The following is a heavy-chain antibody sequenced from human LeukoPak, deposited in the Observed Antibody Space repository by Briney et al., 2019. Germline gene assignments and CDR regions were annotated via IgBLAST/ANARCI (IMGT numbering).Heavy chain of an antibody. CDR2: IWSGGSNK. V-gene: IGHV3-33*08. D-gene: IGHD2-2*01. CDR1: GFTFSSYG. J-gene: IGHJ6*03. Sequence: GGSLRLSCAASGFTFSSYGIHWVRQAPGKGLEWVAIIWSGGSNKYYADSVKGRFTISRDNAKNSLYLQMNSLRAEDTAVYYCARVRSDIVVVPAAIHYYYYYMDVWGKGTTVTVSS. CDR3: ARVRSDIVVVPAAIHYYYYYMDV.